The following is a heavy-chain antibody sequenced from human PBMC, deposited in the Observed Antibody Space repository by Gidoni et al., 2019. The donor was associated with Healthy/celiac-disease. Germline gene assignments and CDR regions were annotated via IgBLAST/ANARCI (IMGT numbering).Heavy chain of an antibody. CDR2: ISSSGSTI. V-gene: IGHV3-11*01. CDR3: ARDSLNYYDSSGYHSTPRLDY. J-gene: IGHJ4*02. CDR1: GFTFSDYS. D-gene: IGHD3-22*01. Sequence: QVQLVESGGVLVKPGGSLRLSCAASGFTFSDYSLSWIRPAPGKGLSWVSYISSSGSTIYYADSVKGRFTISRDNAKNSLYLQMNSLRAEDTAVYYCARDSLNYYDSSGYHSTPRLDYWGQGTLVTVSS.